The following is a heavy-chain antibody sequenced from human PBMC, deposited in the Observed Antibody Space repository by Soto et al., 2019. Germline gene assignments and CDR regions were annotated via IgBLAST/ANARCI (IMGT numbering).Heavy chain of an antibody. D-gene: IGHD3-22*01. CDR2: ISSDSSYI. J-gene: IGHJ5*02. Sequence: GSLRLSCTASGFTFSNYSMNWVRQAPGKGLEWVSSISSDSSYIYYADSVKGRFTISRDNAKNSLSLQMNSLRAEDTAVYFCARDKVYDGTVNYLRNRFDPWGQGTLVTVSS. V-gene: IGHV3-21*01. CDR1: GFTFSNYS. CDR3: ARDKVYDGTVNYLRNRFDP.